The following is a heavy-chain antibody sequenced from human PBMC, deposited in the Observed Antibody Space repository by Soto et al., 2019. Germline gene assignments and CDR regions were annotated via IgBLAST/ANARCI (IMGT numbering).Heavy chain of an antibody. CDR1: GGSITSGGYY. CDR2: IYYSGST. V-gene: IGHV4-31*03. J-gene: IGHJ6*02. Sequence: SETLSLTCTVSGGSITSGGYYWSWIRQHPGKGLEWIGYIYYSGSTYYNPSLKSRVTISVDTSKNQFSLKLSSVTAADTAVYYCARDRLRFLEWLSPVGMDVWGQGTTVTVSS. CDR3: ARDRLRFLEWLSPVGMDV. D-gene: IGHD3-3*01.